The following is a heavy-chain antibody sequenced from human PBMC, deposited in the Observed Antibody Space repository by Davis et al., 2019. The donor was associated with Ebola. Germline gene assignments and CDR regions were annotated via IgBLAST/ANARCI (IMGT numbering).Heavy chain of an antibody. Sequence: GGSLRLSCTASGFIFSTYAMSWVRQAPGKGLEWVSFITGTGDSTYYTDSVKGRFTISRDNSKNTLYLQMNSLRAEDTAVYYCARDQGVDPGYYYYGMDVWGQGTTVTVSS. J-gene: IGHJ6*02. V-gene: IGHV3-23*01. CDR3: ARDQGVDPGYYYYGMDV. D-gene: IGHD5-12*01. CDR1: GFIFSTYA. CDR2: ITGTGDST.